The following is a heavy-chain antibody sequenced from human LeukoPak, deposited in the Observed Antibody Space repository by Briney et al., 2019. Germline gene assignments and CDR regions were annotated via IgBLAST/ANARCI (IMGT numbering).Heavy chain of an antibody. Sequence: GGSLRLSCAASGFTFSSYGMHWVRQAPGKGLEWVAFIRYDGSNKYYADSVKGRFTISRDNSKNTLYLQMNSLRAEDTAVYYCAKVRTGYSSGWYPNDAFDIWGQGTMVTVSS. CDR1: GFTFSSYG. J-gene: IGHJ3*02. CDR3: AKVRTGYSSGWYPNDAFDI. V-gene: IGHV3-30*02. D-gene: IGHD6-19*01. CDR2: IRYDGSNK.